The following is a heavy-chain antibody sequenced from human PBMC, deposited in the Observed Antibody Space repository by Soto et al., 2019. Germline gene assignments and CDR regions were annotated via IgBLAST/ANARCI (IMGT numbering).Heavy chain of an antibody. J-gene: IGHJ6*02. CDR1: GFTFSTYS. V-gene: IGHV3-21*01. Sequence: PGGSLRLFCAASGFTFSTYSMNWVRQAPRKGLEWVSSISSSGTYIHYADSLKGRFTISRDNAKNSLYLQMISLRAEDTAVYYCARDPSDCSSTSCWGYYALDVWGQGTTVTVSS. D-gene: IGHD2-2*01. CDR2: ISSSGTYI. CDR3: ARDPSDCSSTSCWGYYALDV.